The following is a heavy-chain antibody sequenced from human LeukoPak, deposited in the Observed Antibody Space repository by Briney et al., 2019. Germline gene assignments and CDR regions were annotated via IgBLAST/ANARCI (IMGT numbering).Heavy chain of an antibody. V-gene: IGHV3-23*01. CDR3: ATRTGASPYYFDY. Sequence: GGSLRLSCAASGFTFSSHGMNWVRQAPGEGLEWVSGSSSIGGRTYYADSVKGRFTVTRDNSRNTLHLQMNSLRVEDTGVYYCATRTGASPYYFDYWGQGILVTVSS. J-gene: IGHJ4*02. CDR2: SSSIGGRT. CDR1: GFTFSSHG. D-gene: IGHD1-1*01.